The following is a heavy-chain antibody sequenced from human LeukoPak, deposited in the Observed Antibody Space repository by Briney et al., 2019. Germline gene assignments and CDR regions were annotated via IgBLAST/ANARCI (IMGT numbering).Heavy chain of an antibody. Sequence: ASVKVSCKASGGTFSSYAFSWVRQAPGQGLEWMGIINPSGGSTNYAQKFQGRVTMTRDTSTSTVNMELSSLRSEDTAVYYCARDPRRNYGLDYWGQGTLVTVSS. CDR1: GGTFSSYA. J-gene: IGHJ4*02. V-gene: IGHV1-46*01. D-gene: IGHD1-7*01. CDR2: INPSGGST. CDR3: ARDPRRNYGLDY.